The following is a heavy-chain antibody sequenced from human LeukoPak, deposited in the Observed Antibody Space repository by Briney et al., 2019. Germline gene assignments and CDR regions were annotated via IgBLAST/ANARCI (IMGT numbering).Heavy chain of an antibody. J-gene: IGHJ4*02. CDR1: GFTFSNYA. Sequence: GGSLRLSCAASGFTFSNYAMTWVRQAPGKGLEWVSAIGGSGSGTYYADSVKGRFTVSRDNSKSTLYLQMDSLRAEDTAVYYCAKVSLNTGVWWGQGTLVTVSS. V-gene: IGHV3-23*01. D-gene: IGHD7-27*01. CDR3: AKVSLNTGVW. CDR2: IGGSGSGT.